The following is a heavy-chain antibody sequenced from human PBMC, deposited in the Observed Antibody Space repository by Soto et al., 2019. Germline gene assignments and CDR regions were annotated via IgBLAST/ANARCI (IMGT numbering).Heavy chain of an antibody. CDR1: GFTFSSYS. J-gene: IGHJ4*02. Sequence: EVQLVESGGGLVKPGGSLRLSCAASGFTFSSYSMNWVRQAPGKGLEWVSSISSSSSYIYYADSVKGRFTISRDNAKNSLYLQINSLRAEDTAVYYCASYDFWSGYYTDYWGQGTLVTVSS. CDR2: ISSSSSYI. V-gene: IGHV3-21*01. D-gene: IGHD3-3*01. CDR3: ASYDFWSGYYTDY.